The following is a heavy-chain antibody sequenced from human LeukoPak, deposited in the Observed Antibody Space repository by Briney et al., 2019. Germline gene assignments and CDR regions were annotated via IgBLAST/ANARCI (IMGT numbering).Heavy chain of an antibody. J-gene: IGHJ6*04. Sequence: GGSLRLSCSASGFTFSSYAMHWVRQAPGKGLEYVSAISSNGGSTYYADSVKGRFTISRDNSKNTLYLQVSSLRGEDTAVYYCAKTRPGPAATFYYYGLDVWGKGTTVTVSS. V-gene: IGHV3-64D*06. D-gene: IGHD2-2*01. CDR2: ISSNGGST. CDR3: AKTRPGPAATFYYYGLDV. CDR1: GFTFSSYA.